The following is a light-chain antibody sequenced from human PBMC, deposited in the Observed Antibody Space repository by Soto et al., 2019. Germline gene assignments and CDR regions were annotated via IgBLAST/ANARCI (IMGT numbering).Light chain of an antibody. Sequence: QSALTQPASVSGSPGQSITISCTGTSSDVGRYNYVSWYQQHPGKAPKLMIYDVNNRPSGVSNRFSGSKSGNTASLTISGLQAEDEADYYCSSYTSSSTRVVFGGGTKLPS. CDR1: SSDVGRYNY. V-gene: IGLV2-14*01. CDR3: SSYTSSSTRVV. J-gene: IGLJ2*01. CDR2: DVN.